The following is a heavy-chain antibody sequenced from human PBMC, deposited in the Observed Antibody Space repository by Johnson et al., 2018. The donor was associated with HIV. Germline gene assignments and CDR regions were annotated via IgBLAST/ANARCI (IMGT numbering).Heavy chain of an antibody. V-gene: IGHV3-30-3*01. J-gene: IGHJ3*02. D-gene: IGHD3-22*01. Sequence: VQLVESGGGVVQPGRSLRLSCAASGFTFSSYAMHWVRQAPGKGLEWVAVISYDGSNKYYADSVKGRFTTSRDNSKNTLYLQMNSLRAEDTAVYYCARERNMIVVDDDAFDIWGQGTMVTVSS. CDR1: GFTFSSYA. CDR2: ISYDGSNK. CDR3: ARERNMIVVDDDAFDI.